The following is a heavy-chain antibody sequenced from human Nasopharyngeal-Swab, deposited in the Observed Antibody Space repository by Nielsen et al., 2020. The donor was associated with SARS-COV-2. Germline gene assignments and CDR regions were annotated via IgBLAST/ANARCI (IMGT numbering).Heavy chain of an antibody. V-gene: IGHV6-1*01. Sequence: SQTLSLTCAISGDSVSSNSAAWNWIRQSPSRGLEWLGRTYYRSKWYNDYAVSVKSQITINPDTSKNQFSLQLNSVTPEDTAVYYCARDGYSGYDLYYYYYMDVWGKGTTVTVSS. D-gene: IGHD5-12*01. CDR2: TYYRSKWYN. J-gene: IGHJ6*03. CDR1: GDSVSSNSAA. CDR3: ARDGYSGYDLYYYYYMDV.